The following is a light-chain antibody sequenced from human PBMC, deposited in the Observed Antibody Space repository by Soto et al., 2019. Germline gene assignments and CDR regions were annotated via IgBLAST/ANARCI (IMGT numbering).Light chain of an antibody. CDR1: QSINIW. V-gene: IGKV1-5*01. J-gene: IGKJ4*01. CDR3: QQYNSYSRS. Sequence: DIQMTQSPSTLSASVGDRVTITCRASQSINIWLAWYQQKPGKAPKLLIYDASSLQSGVPSRFRGSTSGTEFTLPISSLQPDDFAPYYCQQYNSYSRSFGGGTKVQIK. CDR2: DAS.